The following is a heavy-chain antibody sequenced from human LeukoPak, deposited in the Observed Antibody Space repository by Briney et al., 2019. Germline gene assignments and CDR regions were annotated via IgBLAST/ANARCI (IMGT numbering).Heavy chain of an antibody. J-gene: IGHJ4*02. CDR3: ARVHSDGSGYNFDY. CDR1: GGSISSGGYS. Sequence: PSQTLSLTCAVSGGSISSGGYSWSWIRQPPGKGLEWIEYIYHSGSTYYNPSLKSRVTISVDTSKSQFSLNLSSMTAADTAVYYCARVHSDGSGYNFDYWGQGTLVTVSS. CDR2: IYHSGST. D-gene: IGHD3-22*01. V-gene: IGHV4-30-2*01.